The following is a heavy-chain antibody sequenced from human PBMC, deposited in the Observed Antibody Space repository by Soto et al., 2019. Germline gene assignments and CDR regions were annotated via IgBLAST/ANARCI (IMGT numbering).Heavy chain of an antibody. J-gene: IGHJ4*02. CDR3: ARDIRYNWNYLLH. Sequence: ASVKVSCKASGGTFSSYAISWVRQAPGQGLEWMGGIIPIFGTANYAQKFQGRVTITADTSISTAYMELSRLRSDNTAVYYCARDIRYNWNYLLHWGQGTLVTVSS. CDR1: GGTFSSYA. D-gene: IGHD1-7*01. V-gene: IGHV1-69*06. CDR2: IIPIFGTA.